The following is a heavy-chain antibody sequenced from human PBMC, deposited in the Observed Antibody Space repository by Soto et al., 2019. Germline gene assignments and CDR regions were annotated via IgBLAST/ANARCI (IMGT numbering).Heavy chain of an antibody. CDR2: INPSGGST. D-gene: IGHD2-15*01. V-gene: IGHV1-46*03. J-gene: IGHJ4*02. Sequence: QVQLVQSGAAVKKPGASVKVSCKASGYTFTSYYMHWVRQAPGQGLEWMAIINPSGGSTSYAQKFPGRVTMTRDTSTSTVYMELCSLRSDDTAVYYCARIFQVCGGSCTRFFEYWGQGTLVTVCS. CDR3: ARIFQVCGGSCTRFFEY. CDR1: GYTFTSYY.